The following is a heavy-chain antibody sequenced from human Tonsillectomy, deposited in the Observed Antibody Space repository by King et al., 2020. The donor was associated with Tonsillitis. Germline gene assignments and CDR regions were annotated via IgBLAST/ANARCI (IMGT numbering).Heavy chain of an antibody. D-gene: IGHD5-12*01. CDR2: ISYDGSDK. Sequence: VQLVESGGGVVQPGRSLRLSCAASGFIFSTYGMHWVRQAPGKGLEWVAVISYDGSDKYYADSVKGRFTISRDNSKKSLNLQMNSLRAEDTAVYYCATPIRYSGYDYRGKDYYYGMDVWGQGTTVTVSS. CDR1: GFIFSTYG. V-gene: IGHV3-30*03. CDR3: ATPIRYSGYDYRGKDYYYGMDV. J-gene: IGHJ6*02.